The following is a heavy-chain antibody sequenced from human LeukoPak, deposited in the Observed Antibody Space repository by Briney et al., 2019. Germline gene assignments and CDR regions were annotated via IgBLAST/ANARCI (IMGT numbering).Heavy chain of an antibody. J-gene: IGHJ4*02. D-gene: IGHD3-22*01. Sequence: SETLSLTCTVSGGSISSGDYYWSWIRQPPGKGLGWIGYIYYSGSTYYNPSLKSRVTISVDTSKNQFSLKLSSVTAADTAVYYCARASGITMKVGPDYWGQGTLVTVSS. V-gene: IGHV4-30-4*01. CDR1: GGSISSGDYY. CDR3: ARASGITMKVGPDY. CDR2: IYYSGST.